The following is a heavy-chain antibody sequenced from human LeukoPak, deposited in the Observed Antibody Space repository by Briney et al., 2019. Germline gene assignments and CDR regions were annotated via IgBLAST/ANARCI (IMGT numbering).Heavy chain of an antibody. V-gene: IGHV4-59*01. CDR2: IYYSGST. D-gene: IGHD4-11*01. CDR3: ATDYSNYAYWYFDL. J-gene: IGHJ2*01. Sequence: SETLSLTCTVSGGSISSYYWSWIRRPPGKGLEWIGYIYYSGSTNYNPSLKSRVTISVDTSKNQFSPKLSSVTAADTAVYYCATDYSNYAYWYFDLWGRGTLVTVSS. CDR1: GGSISSYY.